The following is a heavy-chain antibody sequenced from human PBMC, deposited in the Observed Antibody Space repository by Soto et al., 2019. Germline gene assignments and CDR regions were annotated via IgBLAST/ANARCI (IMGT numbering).Heavy chain of an antibody. CDR1: GFTFSSYW. V-gene: IGHV3-7*01. J-gene: IGHJ6*02. CDR2: IKQDGSEK. D-gene: IGHD3-3*02. Sequence: GGSLRLSCAASGFTFSSYWMTWVRQAPGKGLEWVANIKQDGSEKYYVDSVKGRFTISRDNAKNSLYLQMNSLRAEDLAVYYCAREYAFLEWLLKENYYYYGMDVWGQGTTVTVSS. CDR3: AREYAFLEWLLKENYYYYGMDV.